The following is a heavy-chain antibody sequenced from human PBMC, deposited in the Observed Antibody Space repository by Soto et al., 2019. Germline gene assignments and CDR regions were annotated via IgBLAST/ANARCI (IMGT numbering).Heavy chain of an antibody. CDR2: INADNGNA. CDR1: GYTFTNYA. J-gene: IGHJ4*02. D-gene: IGHD3-10*01. CDR3: ARSRYFYGSGGHRDY. Sequence: GASVKVSCKASGYTFTNYAMHWVRQAPGQRLEWMGCINADNGNAKYSQNFQDRVTITRDTSANTAYIDLSSLTSEDTAVYHCARSRYFYGSGGHRDYWGQGTLVTVSS. V-gene: IGHV1-3*01.